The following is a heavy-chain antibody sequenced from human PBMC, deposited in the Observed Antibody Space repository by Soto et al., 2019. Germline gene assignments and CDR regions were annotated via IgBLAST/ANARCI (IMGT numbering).Heavy chain of an antibody. CDR2: IIPIFGTA. D-gene: IGHD2-15*01. CDR3: ARGISARIPGLYYYGMDV. J-gene: IGHJ6*02. CDR1: GGTFSSYA. Sequence: SVKVSCKASGGTFSSYAISWVRQAPGQGLEWMGGIIPIFGTANYAQKFQGRVTITADESTSTAYMELSSLRSEDTAVYYCARGISARIPGLYYYGMDVWGQGTTVTVSS. V-gene: IGHV1-69*13.